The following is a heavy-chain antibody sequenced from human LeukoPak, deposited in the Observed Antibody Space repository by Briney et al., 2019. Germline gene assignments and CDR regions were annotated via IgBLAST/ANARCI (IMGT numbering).Heavy chain of an antibody. CDR2: ISSSSSYI. V-gene: IGHV3-21*01. D-gene: IGHD3-22*01. CDR3: ARSLIYDKPFDY. J-gene: IGHJ4*02. CDR1: GFTFSSYS. Sequence: GGSLRLSCAASGFTFSSYSMNWVRQAPGKGLEWVSSISSSSSYIYYADSVEGRFTISRDNAKNSLYLQMNSLRAEDTAVYYCARSLIYDKPFDYWGQGTLVTVPS.